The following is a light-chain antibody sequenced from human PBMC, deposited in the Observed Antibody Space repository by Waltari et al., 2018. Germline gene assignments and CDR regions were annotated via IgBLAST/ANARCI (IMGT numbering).Light chain of an antibody. V-gene: IGLV3-1*01. CDR1: KLGDKY. J-gene: IGLJ1*01. CDR2: EDN. Sequence: SFDLTHPPSVSVSPGQTASITCSGDKLGDKYVSWYQPKPGLSPVLVIYEDNKRPSGIPERFSGSNSGNSATLTSIGTHSMDEAHYYCLAWDTSTFFGFGTGTRVTVL. CDR3: LAWDTSTFFG.